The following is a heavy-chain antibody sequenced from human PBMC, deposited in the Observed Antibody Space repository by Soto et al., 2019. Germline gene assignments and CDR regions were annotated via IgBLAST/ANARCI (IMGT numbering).Heavy chain of an antibody. CDR3: ARDKVLRFLESSLDY. J-gene: IGHJ4*02. CDR1: GFTFSSYS. V-gene: IGHV3-21*01. D-gene: IGHD3-3*01. CDR2: ISSSSSYI. Sequence: EVQLVESGGGLVKPGGSLRLSCAASGFTFSSYSMNWVRQAPGKGLEWVSSISSSSSYIYYADSVKGRFTISRDNAKNSLYLKMNSLRAEDTAVYYCARDKVLRFLESSLDYWGQGTLVTVSS.